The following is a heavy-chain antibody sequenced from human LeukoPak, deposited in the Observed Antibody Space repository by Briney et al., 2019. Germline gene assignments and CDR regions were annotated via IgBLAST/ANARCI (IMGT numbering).Heavy chain of an antibody. CDR3: ARALECTNGVCFGDDAFDI. Sequence: GASVKVSCKASGGTSSSYTINWVRQAPGQGLEWMGRIIPIDGVENYAQKFQGRVTITADKLTSTAYMELSSLRSEDTAVYYCARALECTNGVCFGDDAFDIWGQGTMVTVSS. J-gene: IGHJ3*02. CDR2: IIPIDGVE. CDR1: GGTSSSYT. D-gene: IGHD2-8*01. V-gene: IGHV1-69*02.